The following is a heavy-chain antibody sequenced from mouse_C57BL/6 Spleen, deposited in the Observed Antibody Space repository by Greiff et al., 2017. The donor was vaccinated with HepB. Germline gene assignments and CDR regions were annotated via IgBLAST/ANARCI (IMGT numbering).Heavy chain of an antibody. J-gene: IGHJ1*03. CDR1: GYTFTSYG. CDR3: ARDGSSHGYFDV. CDR2: IYPRSGNT. Sequence: QVQLQQSGAELARPGASVKLSCKASGYTFTSYGISWVKQRTGQGLEWIGEIYPRSGNTYYNEKFKGKATLTADKSSSTAYMELRSLTSEDSAVYFCARDGSSHGYFDVWGTGTTVTVSS. V-gene: IGHV1-81*01. D-gene: IGHD1-1*01.